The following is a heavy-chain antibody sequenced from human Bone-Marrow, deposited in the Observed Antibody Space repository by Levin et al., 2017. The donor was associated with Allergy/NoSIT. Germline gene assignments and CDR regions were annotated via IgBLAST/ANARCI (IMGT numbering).Heavy chain of an antibody. CDR2: IIPIFGTA. J-gene: IGHJ6*02. CDR1: GGTFSSYA. Sequence: KISCKASGGTFSSYAISWVRQAPGQGLEWMGGIIPIFGTANYAQKFQGRVTITADESTSTAYMELSSLRSEDTAVYYCAISLTIFGQALEYGMDVWGQGTTVTVSS. V-gene: IGHV1-69*01. D-gene: IGHD3-3*01. CDR3: AISLTIFGQALEYGMDV.